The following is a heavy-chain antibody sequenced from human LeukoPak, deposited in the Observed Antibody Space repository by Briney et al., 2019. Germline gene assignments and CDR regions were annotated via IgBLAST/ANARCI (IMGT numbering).Heavy chain of an antibody. CDR2: IYYSGRT. CDR3: ARGEGYYDSSGYPDRYYFDY. Sequence: SETLSLTCTVSGGSITSYYWSWIRQSPGKGLECIGYIYYSGRTNYNSSLKSRATISVDTSKNQFSLNLNSVTAADTAVYYCARGEGYYDSSGYPDRYYFDYWGQGTLVTVSS. D-gene: IGHD3-22*01. CDR1: GGSITSYY. V-gene: IGHV4-59*08. J-gene: IGHJ4*02.